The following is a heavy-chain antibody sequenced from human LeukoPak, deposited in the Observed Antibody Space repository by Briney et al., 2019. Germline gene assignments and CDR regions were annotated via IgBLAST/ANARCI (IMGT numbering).Heavy chain of an antibody. CDR3: ARARQHTYYYDSGGYYYFDY. CDR2: INPNSGGT. J-gene: IGHJ4*02. V-gene: IGHV1-2*06. Sequence: GASVKVSCKASGYTFTGYYMHWVRQAPGQGLEWMGRINPNSGGTNYAQKFQGRVTMTRDTSISTAYMELSRLRSDDTAVYYCARARQHTYYYDSGGYYYFDYWGQGTLVTVSS. D-gene: IGHD3-22*01. CDR1: GYTFTGYY.